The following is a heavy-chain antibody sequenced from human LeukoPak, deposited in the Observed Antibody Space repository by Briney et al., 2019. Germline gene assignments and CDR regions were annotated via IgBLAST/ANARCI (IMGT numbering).Heavy chain of an antibody. CDR3: GVSPGALDV. Sequence: PGGSLRLSCAASGFTFSSYGMHWVRQAPGKGLEWVAVISYDGSNKYYADSVKGRFTISRDNSKNTLDLQMNSLRAEDTAVYYCGVSPGALDVWGHGTTVTVSS. CDR1: GFTFSSYG. J-gene: IGHJ6*02. V-gene: IGHV3-30*19. CDR2: ISYDGSNK. D-gene: IGHD3-10*01.